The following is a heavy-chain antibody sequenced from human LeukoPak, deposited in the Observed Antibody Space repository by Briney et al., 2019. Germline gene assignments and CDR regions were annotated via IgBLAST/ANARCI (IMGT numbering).Heavy chain of an antibody. CDR1: GFTFDDYA. Sequence: GGSLRLSCAVSGFTFDDYAMHWVRQVPGKGLEWVSGINWNSDSIGYADSVKGRFTTSRDNAKNSLYLQMNSLRAEDTAVYYCARGGVYSSGWYVDYWGQGTLVTVSS. V-gene: IGHV3-9*01. J-gene: IGHJ4*02. CDR2: INWNSDSI. D-gene: IGHD6-19*01. CDR3: ARGGVYSSGWYVDY.